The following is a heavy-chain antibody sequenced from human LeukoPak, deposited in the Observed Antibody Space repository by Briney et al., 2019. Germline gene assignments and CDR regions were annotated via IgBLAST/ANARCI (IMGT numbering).Heavy chain of an antibody. CDR1: GFTFSSYW. J-gene: IGHJ6*02. V-gene: IGHV3-7*01. CDR3: ARESSLDILTGYLSLYYYYGMDV. Sequence: GGSLRLSCAASGFTFSSYWMSWVRQAPGKGLEWVANIKQDGSEKYYVDSVKGRFTISRDNAKNSLYLQMNSLRAEDMAVYYCARESSLDILTGYLSLYYYYGMDVWGQGTTVTVSS. D-gene: IGHD3-9*01. CDR2: IKQDGSEK.